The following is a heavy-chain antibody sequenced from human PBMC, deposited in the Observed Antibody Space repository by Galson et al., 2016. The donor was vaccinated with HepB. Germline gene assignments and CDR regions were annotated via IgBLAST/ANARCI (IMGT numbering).Heavy chain of an antibody. V-gene: IGHV5-51*01. J-gene: IGHJ5*02. CDR2: IYPDDSET. CDR1: GDMFSSYW. CDR3: ARERFGQLLDRDINWFDP. D-gene: IGHD3-10*01. Sequence: QSGAEVKRPGESLKISCTASGDMFSSYWIGWARQRPGKGLEWMGIIYPDDSETRYSPSFQGQVTISVEKSISTAYLQWRSLKASDTAMFYCARERFGQLLDRDINWFDPWGQGTLVTVST.